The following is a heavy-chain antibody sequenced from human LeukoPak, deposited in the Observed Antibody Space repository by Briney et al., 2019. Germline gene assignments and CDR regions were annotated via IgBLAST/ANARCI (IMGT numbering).Heavy chain of an antibody. CDR3: ARDIDSSGYFYY. J-gene: IGHJ4*02. CDR1: GYTFTGYY. D-gene: IGHD3-22*01. V-gene: IGHV1-2*02. Sequence: ASVKVSCKASGYTFTGYYMHWVRQAPGQGLEWMGWINPNRGGTNYAQKFQGRVTMTRDTSISTAYMELSRLRSDDTAVYYCARDIDSSGYFYYWGQGTLVTVSS. CDR2: INPNRGGT.